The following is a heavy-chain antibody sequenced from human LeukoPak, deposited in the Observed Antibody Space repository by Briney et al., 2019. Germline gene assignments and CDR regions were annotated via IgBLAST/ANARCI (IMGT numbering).Heavy chain of an antibody. V-gene: IGHV3-30*18. CDR3: AKGDPYGSGSYPVDY. D-gene: IGHD3-10*01. Sequence: GGSLRLSCAASGFTFSRYGMNWVRQASGKGLEWVSLISYDGSNKYYADSVKGRFTISRDNSKNTLYLQMNSLRPEDTAVYYCAKGDPYGSGSYPVDYWGQGTLVTVSS. CDR1: GFTFSRYG. J-gene: IGHJ4*02. CDR2: ISYDGSNK.